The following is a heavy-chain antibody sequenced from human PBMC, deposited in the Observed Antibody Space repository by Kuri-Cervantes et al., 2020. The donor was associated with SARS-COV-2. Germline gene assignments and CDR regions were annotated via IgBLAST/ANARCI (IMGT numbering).Heavy chain of an antibody. CDR1: GYTFTIYG. CDR3: ARVYGDYYDSSGYSVGNAFDI. D-gene: IGHD3-22*01. V-gene: IGHV1-18*04. CDR2: ISAYSGNT. J-gene: IGHJ3*02. Sequence: ASVKVSCKASGYTFTIYGISWVRQAPGQGLEWMGWISAYSGNTNYAQNLQGRVTMTTDTSTSTAYMELRSLRSDDTAVYYCARVYGDYYDSSGYSVGNAFDIWGQGTMATVSS.